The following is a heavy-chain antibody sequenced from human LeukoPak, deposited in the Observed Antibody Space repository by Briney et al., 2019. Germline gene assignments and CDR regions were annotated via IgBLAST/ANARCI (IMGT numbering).Heavy chain of an antibody. Sequence: ASVKVSCKASGGTFSSYAISWVRQAPGQGLEWMGWISAYKGNTNYAQKLQGRVTMTTDTSTSTAYMELRSLRSDDTAVYYCARDKDSSSWYNPLLSYYYGMDVWGQGTTVTVSS. CDR2: ISAYKGNT. V-gene: IGHV1-18*01. J-gene: IGHJ6*02. CDR1: GGTFSSYA. CDR3: ARDKDSSSWYNPLLSYYYGMDV. D-gene: IGHD6-13*01.